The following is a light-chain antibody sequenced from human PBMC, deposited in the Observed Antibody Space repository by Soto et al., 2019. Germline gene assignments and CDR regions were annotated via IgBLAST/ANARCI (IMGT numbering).Light chain of an antibody. CDR1: QSVSSN. J-gene: IGKJ1*01. CDR2: GAS. CDR3: QQYNTWPS. Sequence: EIVMTQSPATLSVSPGERATLSCRASQSVSSNLAWYQQKPGQAPRLLMYGASTRASGIAARFSGSGSGTEFTRTISSLQSEDFALYYCQQYNTWPSFGQGTKVEI. V-gene: IGKV3-15*01.